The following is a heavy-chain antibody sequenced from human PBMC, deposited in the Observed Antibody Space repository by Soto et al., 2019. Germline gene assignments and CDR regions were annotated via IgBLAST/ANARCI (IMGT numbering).Heavy chain of an antibody. V-gene: IGHV3-7*03. CDR3: ARDFATHCSGSTCSPYAY. CDR2: IKHDGSET. CDR1: GFTFNTFW. D-gene: IGHD2-15*01. Sequence: GSLRLSCAASGFTFNTFWMSWVRQSPGKGLEWVANIKHDGSETYYADSVRGRFTISRDNAKNSLFLQMNTLRTEDTVVYYCARDFATHCSGSTCSPYAYWGQGALVTVSS. J-gene: IGHJ4*02.